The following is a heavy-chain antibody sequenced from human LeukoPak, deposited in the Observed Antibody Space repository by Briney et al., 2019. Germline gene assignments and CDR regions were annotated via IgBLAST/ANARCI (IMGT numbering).Heavy chain of an antibody. D-gene: IGHD2-2*02. Sequence: SETLSLTCTVSGGSISSGGYYWSWIRQPPGKGLEWIGYIDHSGSTYYNPSLKSRVTISVDRSKNQFSLKLSSVTAADTAVYYCARYCSSTSCYTSDAFDIWGQGTMVTVSS. V-gene: IGHV4-30-2*01. CDR1: GGSISSGGYY. CDR3: ARYCSSTSCYTSDAFDI. J-gene: IGHJ3*02. CDR2: IDHSGST.